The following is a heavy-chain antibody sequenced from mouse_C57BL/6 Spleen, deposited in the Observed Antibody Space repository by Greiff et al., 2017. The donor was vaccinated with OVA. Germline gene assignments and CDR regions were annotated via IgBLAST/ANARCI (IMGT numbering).Heavy chain of an antibody. V-gene: IGHV1-54*01. D-gene: IGHD1-1*01. CDR2: INPGSGGT. J-gene: IGHJ4*01. CDR3: ARPITTVVARNAMDY. CDR1: GYAFTNYL. Sequence: QVKLQQSGAELVRPGTSVKVSCKASGYAFTNYLIEWVKQRPGQGLEWIGAINPGSGGTNYDEKFKGKATLTADKTSSTAYRQLSSLTSDDSAVYFCARPITTVVARNAMDYWGQGTSVTVSS.